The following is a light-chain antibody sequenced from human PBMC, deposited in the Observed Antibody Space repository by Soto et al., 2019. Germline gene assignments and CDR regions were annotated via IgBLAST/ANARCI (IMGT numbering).Light chain of an antibody. CDR1: SGSVASNY. CDR2: GDN. J-gene: IGLJ1*01. CDR3: QSYDRSCLYV. Sequence: NFMLTQPHSVSESPGKTVTISCTGSSGSVASNYVHWYQRRPGSAPTIVIYGDNQRPSGVPDRFSGSIDSSSNSASLTISRLKTEDETDYFCQSYDRSCLYVFGTGTKLTVL. V-gene: IGLV6-57*02.